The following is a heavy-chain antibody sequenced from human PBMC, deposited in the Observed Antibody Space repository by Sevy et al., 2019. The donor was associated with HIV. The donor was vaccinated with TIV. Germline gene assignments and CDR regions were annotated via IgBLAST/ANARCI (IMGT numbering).Heavy chain of an antibody. CDR3: ARVTTLFVALNLNYFDP. CDR1: GDSINSGDYS. V-gene: IGHV4-30-2*01. Sequence: SETLSLTCAVSGDSINSGDYSWSWIRQPPGRGLEWIGYTYHSGNTYYNPSLKSRVTISVDRSRNQFSLKLTSVTAADTALYYCARVTTLFVALNLNYFDPWGQGTLVTVSS. J-gene: IGHJ5*02. CDR2: TYHSGNT. D-gene: IGHD3-3*01.